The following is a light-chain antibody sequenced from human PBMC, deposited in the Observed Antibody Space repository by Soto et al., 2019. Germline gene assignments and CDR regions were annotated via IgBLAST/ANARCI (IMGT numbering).Light chain of an antibody. J-gene: IGKJ3*01. Sequence: DIQMTQSPSSLSASVGDRVTITCRASQSISSYLNWYQQKPGKAPKLLIYAASSLQSGVPSRFSGSGSGTDFNLTISSLQPEDFATYYCQQSYSTSFGPGTKVDIK. CDR2: AAS. V-gene: IGKV1-39*01. CDR3: QQSYSTS. CDR1: QSISSY.